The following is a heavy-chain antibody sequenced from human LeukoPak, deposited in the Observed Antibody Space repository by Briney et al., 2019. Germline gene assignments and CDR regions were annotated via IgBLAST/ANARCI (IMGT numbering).Heavy chain of an antibody. D-gene: IGHD4-23*01. V-gene: IGHV4-4*07. J-gene: IGHJ4*02. CDR2: IYTSGST. Sequence: PSETLSLTCTVSGGSINNYYWSWIRQPAGKGLEWIGRIYTSGSTNYNPSLKSRVTISVDTSKNQFSLKLSSVTAADTAVYYCARSRGYGGNPTRDFDYWGQGTLVTVSS. CDR1: GGSINNYY. CDR3: ARSRGYGGNPTRDFDY.